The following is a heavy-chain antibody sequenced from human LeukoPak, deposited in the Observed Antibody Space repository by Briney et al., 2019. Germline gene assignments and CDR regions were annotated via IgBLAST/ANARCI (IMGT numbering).Heavy chain of an antibody. J-gene: IGHJ5*02. V-gene: IGHV1-8*01. CDR2: MNPNSGNT. CDR3: ARVPSKNRIAAAGVGP. Sequence: ASVKVSCKASGYTFTSYDINWVRQATGQGLEWMGWMNPNSGNTGYAQKFQGRVTMTRNTSISTAYMELSSLRSEDTAVYYCARVPSKNRIAAAGVGPWGQGTLVTVSS. D-gene: IGHD6-13*01. CDR1: GYTFTSYD.